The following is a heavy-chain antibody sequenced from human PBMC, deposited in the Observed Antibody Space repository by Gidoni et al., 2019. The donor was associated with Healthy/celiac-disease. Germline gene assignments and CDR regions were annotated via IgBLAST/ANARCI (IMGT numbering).Heavy chain of an antibody. J-gene: IGHJ4*02. CDR3: ARGVVDYDFWSGTIMNFDY. CDR2: INAGNGNT. V-gene: IGHV1-3*01. D-gene: IGHD3-3*01. CDR1: GYTFTSYV. Sequence: QVQLVQSGAEVKKPGASVKVSCKASGYTFTSYVMHWVRQAPGQRLEWMGWINAGNGNTKYSQKFQGRVTITRDTSASTAYMELSSLRSEDTAVYYCARGVVDYDFWSGTIMNFDYWGQGTLVTVSS.